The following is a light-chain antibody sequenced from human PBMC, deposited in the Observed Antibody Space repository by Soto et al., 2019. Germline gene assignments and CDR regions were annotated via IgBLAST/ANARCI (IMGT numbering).Light chain of an antibody. CDR1: DIGSKT. V-gene: IGLV3-21*04. CDR2: YDS. Sequence: SYELTQPPSVSVAPGKTATITCGGDDIGSKTVHWYRQKPGQAPVLVIYYDSDRAPGIPERISGSNSGNTATLTITRVEGGDEADYNCQVRDSSTDYWVFGGGTKVTVL. CDR3: QVRDSSTDYWV. J-gene: IGLJ3*02.